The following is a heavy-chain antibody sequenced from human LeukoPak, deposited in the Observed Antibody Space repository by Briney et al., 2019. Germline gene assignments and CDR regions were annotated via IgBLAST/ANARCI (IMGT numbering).Heavy chain of an antibody. J-gene: IGHJ5*02. CDR1: GASISSSY. CDR2: ISTGGST. CDR3: ARQKYYYDSSGEVNWFDP. D-gene: IGHD3-22*01. Sequence: SETLSPTCTVSGASISSSYCTWIRQPAGEGLEWIGRISTGGSTTYNPSFKSRVTMSLDTSKNQFSLKLNSVTAADTAVYYCARQKYYYDSSGEVNWFDPWGQGTLVTVSS. V-gene: IGHV4-4*07.